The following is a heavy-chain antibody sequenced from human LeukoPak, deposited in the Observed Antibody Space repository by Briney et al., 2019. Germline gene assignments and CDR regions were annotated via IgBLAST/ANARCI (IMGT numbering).Heavy chain of an antibody. CDR1: GGSFSGYY. CDR3: ARDRSRWIQLWLFDY. J-gene: IGHJ4*02. Sequence: SETLSLTCAVYGGSFSGYYWSWIRQPPGKGLEWIGEINHSGSTNYNPSLKSRVTISVDTSKNQFSLKLSSVTAADTAVYYCARDRSRWIQLWLFDYWGQGTLVTVSS. V-gene: IGHV4-34*01. D-gene: IGHD5-18*01. CDR2: INHSGST.